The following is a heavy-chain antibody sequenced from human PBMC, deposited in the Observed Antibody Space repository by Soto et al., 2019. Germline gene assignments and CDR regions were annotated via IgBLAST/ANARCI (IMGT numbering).Heavy chain of an antibody. J-gene: IGHJ5*02. Sequence: SETLSLTCTVSGGSLSSYFWSWIRQPPGKGLEWVGCIYDSGSTKYNPSLKSRVTISVDTSKNQFSLKLSSVTAADTAVYYCARAYSSSWYGSGHNWFYPWGKGTLVPVSS. CDR2: IYDSGST. CDR3: ARAYSSSWYGSGHNWFYP. CDR1: GGSLSSYF. D-gene: IGHD6-13*01. V-gene: IGHV4-4*09.